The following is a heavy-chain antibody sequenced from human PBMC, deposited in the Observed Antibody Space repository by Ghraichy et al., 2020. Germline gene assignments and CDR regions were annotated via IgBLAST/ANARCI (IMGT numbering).Heavy chain of an antibody. D-gene: IGHD7-27*01. CDR3: AKPLSGGAY. CDR1: GLTFKNHD. J-gene: IGHJ4*02. CDR2: ITSGGST. V-gene: IGHV3-23*01. Sequence: GGSRRLSCAASGLTFKNHDMSWVRQAPGRGLEWVSAITSGGSTFYADSVKGRFTISRDKSTNTLYLQLNSLRAEDTALYYCAKPLSGGAYWGQGTLVTVSS.